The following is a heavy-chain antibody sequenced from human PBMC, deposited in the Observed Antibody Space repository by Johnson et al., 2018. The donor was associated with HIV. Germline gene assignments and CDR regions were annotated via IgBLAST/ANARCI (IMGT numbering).Heavy chain of an antibody. V-gene: IGHV3-20*03. J-gene: IGHJ3*02. CDR1: GFTFSTND. Sequence: VQLVESGGGLVQPGGSLRLSSAASGFTFSTNDINWVRQAPGKGLEWVSGINWNGGSTGYADSVKGRFTISRDNAKNSLYLQMNSLRAEDTAVYYCARALLIAARPVGAFDIWGQGTMVTVSS. CDR3: ARALLIAARPVGAFDI. D-gene: IGHD6-6*01. CDR2: INWNGGST.